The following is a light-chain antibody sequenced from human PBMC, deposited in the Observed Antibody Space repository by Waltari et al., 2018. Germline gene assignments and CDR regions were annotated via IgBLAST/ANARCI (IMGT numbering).Light chain of an antibody. V-gene: IGLV2-23*02. CDR1: SSDSGRYDI. CDR2: YVS. Sequence: QSALTQPAAVSGSPGQSVTISCTGASSDSGRYDIVSWYQQHPGNAPKLVISYVSKRPSGVSDRFSGSKSGDTASLTISGLQFEDEADYYCCSYAGNYVWVFGGGTRLTVL. CDR3: CSYAGNYVWV. J-gene: IGLJ3*02.